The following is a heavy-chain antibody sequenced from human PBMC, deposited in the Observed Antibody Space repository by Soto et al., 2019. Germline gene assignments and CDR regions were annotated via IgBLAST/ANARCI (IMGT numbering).Heavy chain of an antibody. CDR3: ARDRDIVVVPAAIRSNYYYGMDV. V-gene: IGHV6-1*01. J-gene: IGHJ6*02. Sequence: SLTCAISGDSVSSNSAAWNWIRQSPSRGLEWLGRTYYRSKWYNDYAVSVKSRITINPDTSKNQFSLQLNSVTPEDTAVYYCARDRDIVVVPAAIRSNYYYGMDVWGQGTTVNVSS. D-gene: IGHD2-2*02. CDR1: GDSVSSNSAA. CDR2: TYYRSKWYN.